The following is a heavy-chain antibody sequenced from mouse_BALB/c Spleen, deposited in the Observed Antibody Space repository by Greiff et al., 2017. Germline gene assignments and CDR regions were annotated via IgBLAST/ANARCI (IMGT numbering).Heavy chain of an antibody. CDR2: IYPGNVNT. Sequence: QVQLQQSGPELVKPGASVRISCKASGYTFTSYYIHWVKQRPGQGLEWIGWIYPGNVNTKYNEKFKGKATLTADKSSSTAYMQLSSLTSEDSAVYFCAREGDYGYRAMDYWGQGTSVTVSS. D-gene: IGHD1-2*01. J-gene: IGHJ4*01. CDR1: GYTFTSYY. V-gene: IGHV1S56*01. CDR3: AREGDYGYRAMDY.